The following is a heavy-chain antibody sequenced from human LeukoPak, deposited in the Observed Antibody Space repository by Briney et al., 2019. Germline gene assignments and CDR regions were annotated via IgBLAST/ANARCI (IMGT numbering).Heavy chain of an antibody. Sequence: PGGSLRHSCAASGFTFSSYGMHWVRQAPGKGLEWVAVISYDGSNKYYADSVKGRFTISRDNSKNTLYLQMNSLRAEDTAVYYCAKDRGLYDFWSGYSLHSTADTIGIDYWGQGTLVTVSS. CDR3: AKDRGLYDFWSGYSLHSTADTIGIDY. CDR2: ISYDGSNK. D-gene: IGHD3-3*01. V-gene: IGHV3-30*18. CDR1: GFTFSSYG. J-gene: IGHJ4*02.